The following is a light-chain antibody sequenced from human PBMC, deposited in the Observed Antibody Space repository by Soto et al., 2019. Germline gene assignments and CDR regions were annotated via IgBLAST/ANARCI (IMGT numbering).Light chain of an antibody. CDR3: KHYGTSGT. J-gene: IGKJ1*01. CDR1: QSIDSTH. CDR2: GAS. V-gene: IGKV3-20*01. Sequence: EIVLTHSPDTLSLSPGERATRSCSASQSIDSTHLVWYQQKPGQAPSLLIFGASNRATGIPDRFSGSGSGTDFTLTISRLEPEDFAVYYRKHYGTSGTFGQGNKGDIK.